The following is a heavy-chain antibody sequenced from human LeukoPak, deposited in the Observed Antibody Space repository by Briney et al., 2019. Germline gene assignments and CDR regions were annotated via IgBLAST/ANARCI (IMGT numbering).Heavy chain of an antibody. J-gene: IGHJ4*02. CDR2: IRSKAYGGTT. CDR3: TIRRYYYDSSGYYGEDY. CDR1: GFTFGDYA. V-gene: IGHV3-49*04. Sequence: GGSLRLSCTASGFTFGDYAMSWVRQAPGKGLEWVGFIRSKAYGGTTEYAASVKGRFTISRDDSKSIAYLQMNSLKTEDTAVYYCTIRRYYYDSSGYYGEDYWGQGTLVTASS. D-gene: IGHD3-22*01.